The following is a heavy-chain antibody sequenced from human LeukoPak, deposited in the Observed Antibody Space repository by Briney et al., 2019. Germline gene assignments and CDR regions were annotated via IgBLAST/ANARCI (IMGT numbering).Heavy chain of an antibody. Sequence: PSETLSLTCTVSGGSISSYYWGWLRQPPGKGLEWIGYIHYSGSTNYNPSLKSRVTISVDTSKNQFSLKLSSVTAADTAVYYCARASVTFGGVIVNPWGQGTLVTVSS. V-gene: IGHV4-59*12. D-gene: IGHD3-16*02. CDR3: ARASVTFGGVIVNP. J-gene: IGHJ5*02. CDR1: GGSISSYY. CDR2: IHYSGST.